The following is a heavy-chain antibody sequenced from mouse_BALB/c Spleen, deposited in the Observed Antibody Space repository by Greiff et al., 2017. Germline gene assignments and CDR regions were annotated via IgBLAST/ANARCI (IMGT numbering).Heavy chain of an antibody. Sequence: VKLQESGAELAKPGASVKMSCKASGYTFTSYWMHWVKQRPGQGLEWIGYINPSTGYTEYNQKFKDKATLTADKSSSTAYMQLSSLTSEDSAVYYCARSYYGNYRYAMDYWGQGTSVTVSS. CDR2: INPSTGYT. D-gene: IGHD2-10*01. CDR3: ARSYYGNYRYAMDY. V-gene: IGHV1-7*01. J-gene: IGHJ4*01. CDR1: GYTFTSYW.